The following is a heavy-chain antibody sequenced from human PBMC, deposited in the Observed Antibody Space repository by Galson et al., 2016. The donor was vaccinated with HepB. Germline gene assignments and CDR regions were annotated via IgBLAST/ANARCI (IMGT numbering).Heavy chain of an antibody. D-gene: IGHD2-8*02. CDR2: INPNTGDT. CDR3: ARDKGEAGGQHYFYMDV. CDR1: GYTFTDYYS. J-gene: IGHJ6*03. Sequence: SVKVSCKASGYTFTDYYSMYWVRQAPGQGLEWIGRINPNTGDTNYAQKFQGRVTMTGDTSISTAYMDLTRLTDADTAVYYCARDKGEAGGQHYFYMDVWGKGTTVTVSS. V-gene: IGHV1-2*06.